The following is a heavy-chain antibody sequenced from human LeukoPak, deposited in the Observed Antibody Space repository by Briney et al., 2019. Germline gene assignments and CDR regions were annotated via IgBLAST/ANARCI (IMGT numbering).Heavy chain of an antibody. Sequence: GGSLRLSCAASGFTFSSHDMTWVRQAPGKGLEWVGFIRSKVYGGTPGYAASVKGRFTISRDDSKGIAYLQMNSLKTEDTAVYYCTRDQTPYYWGQGTLVTVSS. V-gene: IGHV3-49*04. CDR2: IRSKVYGGTP. J-gene: IGHJ4*02. CDR3: TRDQTPYY. CDR1: GFTFSSHD.